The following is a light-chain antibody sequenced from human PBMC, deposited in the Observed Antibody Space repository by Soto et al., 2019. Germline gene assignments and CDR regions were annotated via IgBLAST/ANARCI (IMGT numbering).Light chain of an antibody. J-gene: IGKJ1*01. CDR2: EAS. V-gene: IGKV3-11*01. CDR3: QQYDSSPRT. CDR1: QTVSSS. Sequence: EIVLTQSPATLSLSPGERATLSCRASQTVSSSLAWYQQKPGQAPRLLIYEASNRATGIPARFSGSGSGADFTLTINSLEPEDFAVYYCQQYDSSPRTFDQGTKVDIK.